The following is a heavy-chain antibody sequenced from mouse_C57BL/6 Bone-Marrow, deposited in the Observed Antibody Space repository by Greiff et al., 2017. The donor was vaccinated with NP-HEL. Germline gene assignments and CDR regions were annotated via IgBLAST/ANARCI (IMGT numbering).Heavy chain of an antibody. CDR2: IYPRSGNT. CDR1: GYTFTSYG. V-gene: IGHV1-81*01. J-gene: IGHJ4*01. D-gene: IGHD2-14*01. CDR3: ARDRLDAMDN. Sequence: VQLQESGAELARPGASVKLSCKASGYTFTSYGISWVKQRTGQGLEWIGEIYPRSGNTYYNEKFKGKATLTADKSSSTAYMELRSLTTEDSAVYFCARDRLDAMDNWGQGTSVTVSS.